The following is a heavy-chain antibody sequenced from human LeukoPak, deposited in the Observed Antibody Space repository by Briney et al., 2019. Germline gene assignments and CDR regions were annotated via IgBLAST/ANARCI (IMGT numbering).Heavy chain of an antibody. J-gene: IGHJ5*02. CDR3: SGGDFLFDP. D-gene: IGHD2-21*02. CDR2: IYTSGST. Sequence: PSQTLSLTCTVSGGSISSGSYYWSWIRQPAGKGLEWIGRIYTSGSTNYNPSLKSRVTISVDTSKNQFSLKLSSVTAADTAVYYCSGGDFLFDPWGQGTLVTVSS. V-gene: IGHV4-61*02. CDR1: GGSISSGSYY.